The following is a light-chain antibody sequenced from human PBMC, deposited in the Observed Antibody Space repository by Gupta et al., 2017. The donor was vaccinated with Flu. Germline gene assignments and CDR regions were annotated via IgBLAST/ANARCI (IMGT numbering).Light chain of an antibody. Sequence: PGKTARITCSGEALSGKYAFWHQQKPGQAQVFLIFKYTARPAGIPDRFSGSSSGTTVTLTISAVQAEDEADYYCQSADNTDTWVFGGGTRLTVL. V-gene: IGLV3-25*03. CDR3: QSADNTDTWV. CDR1: ALSGKY. CDR2: KYT. J-gene: IGLJ3*02.